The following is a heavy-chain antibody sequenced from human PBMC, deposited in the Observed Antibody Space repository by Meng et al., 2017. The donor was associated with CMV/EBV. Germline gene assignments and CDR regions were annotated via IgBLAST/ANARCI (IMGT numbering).Heavy chain of an antibody. CDR2: IFYSGRA. V-gene: IGHV4-39*01. CDR1: GGSISSSTYY. Sequence: SETLSLTCTVSGGSISSSTYYWGWIRQPPRKGLEWIGSIFYSGRAFYNPSLKSRISISVDTSKNQFSLKLGSVTAADTAVYYCARIMAGTTSYGMDIWGQGTTVTVSS. CDR3: ARIMAGTTSYGMDI. J-gene: IGHJ6*02. D-gene: IGHD1-7*01.